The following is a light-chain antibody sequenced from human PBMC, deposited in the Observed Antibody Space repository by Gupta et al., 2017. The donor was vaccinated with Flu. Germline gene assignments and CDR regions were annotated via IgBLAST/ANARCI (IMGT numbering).Light chain of an antibody. Sequence: DIQMTQSPSSLSASVGDRVTITCRASQSISSYLNWYQKTPGKAPKFLIYSASNLQSGVSSRFSGSGSGTDFTLTISSLQPEDFATYYCQQSYTTPLTFGGGTKVEIK. V-gene: IGKV1-39*01. CDR1: QSISSY. CDR3: QQSYTTPLT. J-gene: IGKJ4*01. CDR2: SAS.